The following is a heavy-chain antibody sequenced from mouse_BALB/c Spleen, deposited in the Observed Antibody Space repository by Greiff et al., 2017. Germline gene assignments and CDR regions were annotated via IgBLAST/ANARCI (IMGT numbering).Heavy chain of an antibody. CDR2: ISSGGSYT. CDR1: GFTFSSYA. CDR3: ASPYYYGSSGGFAY. D-gene: IGHD1-1*01. J-gene: IGHJ3*01. Sequence: EVQRVESGGGLVKPGGSLKLSCAASGFTFSSYAMSWVRQSPEKRLEWVAEISSGGSYTYYPDTVTGRFTISRDNAKNTLYLEMSSLRSEDTAMYYCASPYYYGSSGGFAYWGQGTLVTVSA. V-gene: IGHV5-9-4*01.